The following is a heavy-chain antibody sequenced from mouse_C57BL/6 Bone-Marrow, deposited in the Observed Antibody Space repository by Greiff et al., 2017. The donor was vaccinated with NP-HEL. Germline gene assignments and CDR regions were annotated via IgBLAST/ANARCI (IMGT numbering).Heavy chain of an antibody. CDR1: GFTFSDYY. CDR2: INYDGSST. CDR3: ARAHWDEGYFDV. V-gene: IGHV5-16*01. J-gene: IGHJ1*03. D-gene: IGHD4-1*01. Sequence: EVNVVESEGGLVQPGSSMKLSCTASGFTFSDYYMAWVRQVPEKGLEWVANINYDGSSTYYLDSLKSRFIISRDNAKNILYLQMSSLKSEDTATYYCARAHWDEGYFDVWGTGTTVTVSS.